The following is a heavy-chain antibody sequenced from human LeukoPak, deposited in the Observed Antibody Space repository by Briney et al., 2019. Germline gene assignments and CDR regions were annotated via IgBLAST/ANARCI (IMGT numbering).Heavy chain of an antibody. J-gene: IGHJ2*01. D-gene: IGHD6-13*01. CDR2: IYYSGST. CDR1: GGSISSYY. Sequence: SETLSLTCTVSGGSISSYYWSWIRQPPGKGLEWIGYIYYSGSTNYSPSLKSRLTISVDTSKNQFSLKLSSVTAADTAVYYCARTYGSSGLGYFDLWGRDTLVTVSS. V-gene: IGHV4-59*01. CDR3: ARTYGSSGLGYFDL.